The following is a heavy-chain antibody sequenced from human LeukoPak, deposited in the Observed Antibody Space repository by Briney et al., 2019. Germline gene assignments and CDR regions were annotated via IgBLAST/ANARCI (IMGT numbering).Heavy chain of an antibody. D-gene: IGHD4-11*01. J-gene: IGHJ4*02. Sequence: GGSLRLSCAASGFTFSSYWMHWVRQAPGKGLEWVAVISHDGSNKYYADSVKGRFTISRDNSKNTLYLQMSSLRSEDTAVYYCAKDSTTLTLTFDYWGQGTLVTVSS. CDR3: AKDSTTLTLTFDY. V-gene: IGHV3-30*18. CDR1: GFTFSSYW. CDR2: ISHDGSNK.